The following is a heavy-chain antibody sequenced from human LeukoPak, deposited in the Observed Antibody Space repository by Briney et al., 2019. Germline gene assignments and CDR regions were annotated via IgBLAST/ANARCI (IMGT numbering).Heavy chain of an antibody. CDR2: INPNSGGT. V-gene: IGHV1-2*02. CDR3: ARDDIVVVPAANVGDY. D-gene: IGHD2-2*01. J-gene: IGHJ4*02. Sequence: ASVKVSCKASGYTFTGYYMHWVRQAPGQGLEWMGWINPNSGGTNYAQKFQGRVTMTRDTFISTAYMELSRLRSDDTAVYYCARDDIVVVPAANVGDYWGQGTLVTVSS. CDR1: GYTFTGYY.